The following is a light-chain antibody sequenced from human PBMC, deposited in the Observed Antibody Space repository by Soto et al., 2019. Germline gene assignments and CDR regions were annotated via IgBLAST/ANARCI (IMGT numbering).Light chain of an antibody. CDR3: HQYLNSPLTWT. V-gene: IGKV3-15*01. Sequence: EIVLTQSPATLSVSAGGTVTLSCRASQSIRTNVAWYQQIPGQAPRLLVYGASTRATGVPARFSGSGSGIELTLTISSRKSEAYEFYFCHQYLNSPLTWTFGPGTKVQIK. J-gene: IGKJ1*01. CDR1: QSIRTN. CDR2: GAS.